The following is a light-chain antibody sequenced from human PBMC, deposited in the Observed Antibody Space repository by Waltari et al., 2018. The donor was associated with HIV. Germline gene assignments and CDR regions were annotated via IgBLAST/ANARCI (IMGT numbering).Light chain of an antibody. CDR1: YSVSSN. CDR2: DGS. J-gene: IGKJ1*01. CDR3: QQYNHWPRT. Sequence: EIVMTQSPVTLSVYLWERATLPCKASYSVSSNLAWYQQKPGQAPRLLIHDGSTRAAGVPARFSGSGSGTDFTLSISSLQSEDSAIYYCQQYNHWPRTFGQGTKVEIK. V-gene: IGKV3-15*01.